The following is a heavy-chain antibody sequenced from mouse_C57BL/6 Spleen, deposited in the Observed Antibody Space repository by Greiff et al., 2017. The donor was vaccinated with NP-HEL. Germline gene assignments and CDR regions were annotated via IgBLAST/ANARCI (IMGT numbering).Heavy chain of an antibody. CDR2: IYPGDGDT. V-gene: IGHV1-82*01. CDR1: GYAFSSSW. CDR3: ARHYYGKGFDY. D-gene: IGHD1-1*01. Sequence: QVQLKQSGPELVKPGASVKISCKASGYAFSSSWMNWVKQRPGKGLEWIGRIYPGDGDTNYNGKVKGKATLTADKSSSTAYMQLSSLTSEDSAVYFCARHYYGKGFDYWGQGTTLTVSS. J-gene: IGHJ2*01.